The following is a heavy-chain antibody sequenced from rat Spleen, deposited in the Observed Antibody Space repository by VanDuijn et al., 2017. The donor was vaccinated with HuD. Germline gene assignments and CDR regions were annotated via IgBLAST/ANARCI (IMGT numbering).Heavy chain of an antibody. Sequence: EVQLVETGGSLVQPGKSLKLTCATSGFTFSHAWLHWVPQSPEKPLEWVAQIKAKSSNYATYYAESVKGRFTISRDDSKSSIYLQMNNLKEEDTAIYYCTWEGPFTWFAYWGQGTLVTVSS. J-gene: IGHJ3*01. D-gene: IGHD1-11*01. CDR3: TWEGPFTWFAY. CDR1: GFTFSHAW. V-gene: IGHV6-8*01. CDR2: IKAKSSNYAT.